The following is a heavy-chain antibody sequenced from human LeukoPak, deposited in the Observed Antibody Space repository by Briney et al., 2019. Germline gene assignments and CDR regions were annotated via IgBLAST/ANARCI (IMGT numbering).Heavy chain of an antibody. J-gene: IGHJ4*02. CDR1: DYSISSGYY. V-gene: IGHV4-38-2*01. Sequence: SETLSVTCVVSDYSISSGYYWGWIRQPPGKGLEWIGNIHHSGSTYYNPSLKSRVIVSVDTSKNQFSLTLTSATAADTAVYYCARVDLWFGEPSHFDYWGQGTLITVS. CDR2: IHHSGST. CDR3: ARVDLWFGEPSHFDY. D-gene: IGHD3-10*01.